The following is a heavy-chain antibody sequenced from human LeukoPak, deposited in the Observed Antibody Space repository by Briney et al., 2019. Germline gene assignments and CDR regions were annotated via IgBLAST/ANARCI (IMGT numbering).Heavy chain of an antibody. CDR2: ISYDGSNK. J-gene: IGHJ4*02. CDR3: AKEMRGYYDSSGYYRWFDY. CDR1: AFTFSSYA. V-gene: IGHV3-30*09. D-gene: IGHD3-22*01. Sequence: GGSLRLSCAASAFTFSSYAMHWVRQAPGKGLEWVAFISYDGSNKYYADSVKGRFAISRDNSKNTLYLQMNSLRAEDTAVYYCAKEMRGYYDSSGYYRWFDYWGQGTLVTVSS.